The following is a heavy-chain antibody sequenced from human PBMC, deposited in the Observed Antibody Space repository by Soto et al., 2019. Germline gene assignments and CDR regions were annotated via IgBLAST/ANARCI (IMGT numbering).Heavy chain of an antibody. J-gene: IGHJ6*02. CDR3: ARDRMADYGSGRYYYYGMDV. Sequence: ASVKVSFKASGGTFSSYAISWVRQAPGQGLEWMGGIIPIFGTANYAQKFQGRVTITADESTSTAYMELSSLRSEDTAVYYCARDRMADYGSGRYYYYGMDVWGQGTTVTVSS. CDR1: GGTFSSYA. D-gene: IGHD3-10*01. V-gene: IGHV1-69*13. CDR2: IIPIFGTA.